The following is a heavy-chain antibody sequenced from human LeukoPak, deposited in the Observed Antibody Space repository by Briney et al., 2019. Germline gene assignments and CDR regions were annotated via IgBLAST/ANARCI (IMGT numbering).Heavy chain of an antibody. J-gene: IGHJ5*02. V-gene: IGHV4-38-2*01. CDR1: GYSISSGYY. Sequence: SETLSLTCAVSGYSISSGYYWGWIRQPPGKGLEWIGSIYHSGSTYYNPSLKSRVTISVDTSKNQFSLKLSSVTAADTAVYYCAIQDSCSGGSCYYPLSDWFDPWGQRTLVTVSS. D-gene: IGHD2-15*01. CDR2: IYHSGST. CDR3: AIQDSCSGGSCYYPLSDWFDP.